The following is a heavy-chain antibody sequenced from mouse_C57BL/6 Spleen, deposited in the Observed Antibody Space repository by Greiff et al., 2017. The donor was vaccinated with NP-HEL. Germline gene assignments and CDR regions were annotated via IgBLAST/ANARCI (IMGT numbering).Heavy chain of an antibody. CDR1: GYTFTSYW. CDR2: IDPNSGGT. D-gene: IGHD1-1*01. V-gene: IGHV1-72*01. J-gene: IGHJ4*01. CDR3: ARGITTVVATQGYAMDY. Sequence: QVQLQQPGAELVQPGASVKLSCKASGYTFTSYWMHWVKQRPGRGLEWIGRIDPNSGGTKYNEKFKSKATLTVDKPSSTAYMQLSSLTSEDSAVYYCARGITTVVATQGYAMDYWGQGTSVTVSS.